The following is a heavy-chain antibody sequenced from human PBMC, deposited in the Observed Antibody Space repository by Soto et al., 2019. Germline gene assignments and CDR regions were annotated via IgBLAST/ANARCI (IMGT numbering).Heavy chain of an antibody. J-gene: IGHJ6*02. CDR2: IKSKTDGGTT. CDR1: GFTFSNAW. D-gene: IGHD4-4*01. CDR3: TTNHDYRIYYSYYGMDV. Sequence: EVQLVESGGGLVKPGGSLRLSCAASGFTFSNAWMNWVRQAPGKGLEWVGRIKSKTDGGTTDYAAHVKGRFTISRDDSKNTLYLQMNSLKTEDTAVYYCTTNHDYRIYYSYYGMDVWGQGTTVTVSS. V-gene: IGHV3-15*07.